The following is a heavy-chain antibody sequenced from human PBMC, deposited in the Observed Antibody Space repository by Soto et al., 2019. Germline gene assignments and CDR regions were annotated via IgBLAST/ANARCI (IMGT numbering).Heavy chain of an antibody. CDR1: GFTFSAYY. CDR2: ITSSSDYT. CDR3: AIVITAGSRSFDY. J-gene: IGHJ4*02. Sequence: GGSLRLSCAASGFTFSAYYMTWMRQAPGKGLEWVSYITSSSDYTNYAGSVKGRFTISRDNAKNTLFLQMNSLRAEDTAVYYCAIVITAGSRSFDYWGQGTLVTVSS. D-gene: IGHD3-22*01. V-gene: IGHV3-11*06.